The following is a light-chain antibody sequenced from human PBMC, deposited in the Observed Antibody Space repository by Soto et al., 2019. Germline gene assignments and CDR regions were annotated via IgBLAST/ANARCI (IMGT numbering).Light chain of an antibody. Sequence: QSALTQPPSVSGSPGQSVTISCTGTSSDVGSYNRVSWYQQPPGTAPKVMIYEVSNRPSGVPDRFSGSKSGNTASLTISGLQAEDEADYYCGLYTSSSTYVFGTGTKVTVL. CDR3: GLYTSSSTYV. CDR2: EVS. V-gene: IGLV2-18*01. CDR1: SSDVGSYNR. J-gene: IGLJ1*01.